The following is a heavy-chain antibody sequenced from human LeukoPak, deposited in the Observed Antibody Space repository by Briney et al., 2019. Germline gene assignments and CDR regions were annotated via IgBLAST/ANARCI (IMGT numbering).Heavy chain of an antibody. D-gene: IGHD3-3*01. CDR3: ARILEWSSAYYYYGMDV. Sequence: SETLSLTCTVSGGSISTSSYFWSWIRQPPGKGLEWIGEINHSGSTNYNPSLKSRVTISVDTSKNQFSLKLSSVTAADTAVYYCARILEWSSAYYYYGMDVWGQGTTVTVSS. CDR1: GGSISTSSYF. CDR2: INHSGST. J-gene: IGHJ6*02. V-gene: IGHV4-39*07.